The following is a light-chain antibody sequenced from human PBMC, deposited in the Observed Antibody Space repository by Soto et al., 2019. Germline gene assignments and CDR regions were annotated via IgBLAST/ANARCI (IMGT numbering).Light chain of an antibody. CDR1: QSVGND. V-gene: IGKV3-11*01. Sequence: EIVLTQSPGTLSLSPGERATLSCRASQSVGNDFAWYQQKLGQAPRLLIYGASKRAPGIPARFSGRLSGTDFTLTISSLEPEDFAIYYCQERSNWPRGTFGGGTKVDIK. CDR2: GAS. J-gene: IGKJ4*01. CDR3: QERSNWPRGT.